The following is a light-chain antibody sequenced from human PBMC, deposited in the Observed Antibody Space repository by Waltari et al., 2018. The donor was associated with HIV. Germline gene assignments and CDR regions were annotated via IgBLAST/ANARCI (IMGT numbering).Light chain of an antibody. Sequence: QSALTQPRSVSGSPGQSVTISCTGTYSNIGGYNFVSWCQQHPGKAPKLMIYDVRERPSGVSDRFSVSKSGNTASLTISGLQAEDEADYYCCSYAASYTFVFGGGTKLTVL. CDR2: DVR. J-gene: IGLJ2*01. CDR1: YSNIGGYNF. CDR3: CSYAASYTFV. V-gene: IGLV2-11*01.